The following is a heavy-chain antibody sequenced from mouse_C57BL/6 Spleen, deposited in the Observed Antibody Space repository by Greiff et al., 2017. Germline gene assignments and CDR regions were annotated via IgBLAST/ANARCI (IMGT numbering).Heavy chain of an antibody. Sequence: DVQLQESGPGLVKPSQSLSLTCSVTGYSITSGYYWNWIRQFPGNKLEWMGYISYDGSNNYNPSLKNLISITRDTSKNQFFLKLNSVTTEDTATYYCARAGTYFDYWGQGTTLTVSS. CDR1: GYSITSGYY. CDR3: ARAGTYFDY. J-gene: IGHJ2*01. V-gene: IGHV3-6*01. D-gene: IGHD4-1*01. CDR2: ISYDGSN.